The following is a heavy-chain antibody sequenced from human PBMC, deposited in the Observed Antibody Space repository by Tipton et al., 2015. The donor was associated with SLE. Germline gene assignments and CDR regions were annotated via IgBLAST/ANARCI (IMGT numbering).Heavy chain of an antibody. CDR2: VYSSGNT. Sequence: TLSLTCSVSGDSITSDNYYWIWIRQPAGKGLEWIGRVYSSGNTNYKPSLKSRVTISVDTSKNQFSLKLSSVTAADTAVYYCARGPPVASYYYHMNVWGKGTTVSVSS. V-gene: IGHV4-61*02. J-gene: IGHJ6*03. CDR1: GDSITSDNYY. CDR3: ARGPPVASYYYHMNV.